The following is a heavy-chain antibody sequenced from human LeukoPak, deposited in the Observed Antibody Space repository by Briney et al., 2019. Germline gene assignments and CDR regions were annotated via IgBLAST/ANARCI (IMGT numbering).Heavy chain of an antibody. J-gene: IGHJ4*02. CDR1: GFTVGSNC. V-gene: IGHV3-53*04. Sequence: GGSLRLSCAASGFTVGSNCMSWVRQAPGKGLEWLSVLYSGGNTNYADSVKGRFTISRHNSKNTLYLQMSSLRTEDTAVYYCARGRSGYDYGFDYWGQGTLVTVSS. CDR2: LYSGGNT. D-gene: IGHD5-12*01. CDR3: ARGRSGYDYGFDY.